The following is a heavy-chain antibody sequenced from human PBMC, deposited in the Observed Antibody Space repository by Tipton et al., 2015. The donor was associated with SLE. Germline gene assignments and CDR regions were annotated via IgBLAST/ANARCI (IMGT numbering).Heavy chain of an antibody. Sequence: SLRLSCAASGFTFSSYAMSWVRQVPGKGLEWVSVIYSDGSTNYADSVKGRLTISRDKSKNTLYLQMNSLRAEDTAVYYCAKDREDSSSWSRGACDIWGQGTMVTVSS. CDR3: AKDREDSSSWSRGACDI. D-gene: IGHD6-13*01. CDR2: IYSDGST. V-gene: IGHV3-23*03. CDR1: GFTFSSYA. J-gene: IGHJ3*02.